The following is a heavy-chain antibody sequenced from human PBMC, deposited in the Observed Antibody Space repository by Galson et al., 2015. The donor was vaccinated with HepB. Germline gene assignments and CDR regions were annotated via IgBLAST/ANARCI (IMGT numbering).Heavy chain of an antibody. CDR1: GYTFTGYY. Sequence: QSGAEVKKPGESLKISCKASGYTFTGYYMHWVRQAPGQGLEWMGWINPNSGGTNYAQKFQGRVTMTRDTSISTAYMELSRLRSDDTAVYYCARLWYYYDSSEHAILDHWGQGTLVTVSS. V-gene: IGHV1-2*02. CDR3: ARLWYYYDSSEHAILDH. CDR2: INPNSGGT. J-gene: IGHJ4*02. D-gene: IGHD3-22*01.